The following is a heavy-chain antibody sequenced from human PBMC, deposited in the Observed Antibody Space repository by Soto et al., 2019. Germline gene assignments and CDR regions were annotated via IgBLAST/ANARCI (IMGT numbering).Heavy chain of an antibody. CDR2: IFYSGST. CDR3: ATDSSYYYDSSAYYSNWFDP. V-gene: IGHV4-39*01. Sequence: LSLTCTVSGGSISGSSDYWGWIRQPPGKGLEWIGSIFYSGSTYYNPSLKSRVTLSVDKSKNKFSLKLTSVTAADTSVYYCATDSSYYYDSSAYYSNWFDPWGQGMLVTVSS. J-gene: IGHJ5*02. CDR1: GGSISGSSDY. D-gene: IGHD3-22*01.